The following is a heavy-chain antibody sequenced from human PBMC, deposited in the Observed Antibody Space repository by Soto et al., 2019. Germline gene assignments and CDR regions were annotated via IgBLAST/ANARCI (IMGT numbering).Heavy chain of an antibody. D-gene: IGHD3-16*02. Sequence: PGGSLRLSCAASGFTFNSYSMNWVRQAPGKGLEWVSYISSSSKTIYYADFVKGRFTISRDNAKNSVYLQMNSLRAEDTAVYYCARDYYVSFWGQGTLVTVSS. CDR1: GFTFNSYS. CDR2: ISSSSKTI. J-gene: IGHJ4*02. V-gene: IGHV3-48*01. CDR3: ARDYYVSF.